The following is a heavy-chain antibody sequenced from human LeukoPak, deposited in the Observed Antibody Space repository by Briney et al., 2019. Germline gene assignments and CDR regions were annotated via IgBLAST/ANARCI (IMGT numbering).Heavy chain of an antibody. CDR3: AREGCSGGNCWFDP. CDR1: GGSISRYY. V-gene: IGHV4-59*01. CDR2: IYSSGST. D-gene: IGHD2-15*01. J-gene: IGHJ5*02. Sequence: SETLSLTCTVSGGSISRYYWSWIWQPPGKGLEWIGYIYSSGSTNYNPSLRSRVTISVDTSNDQFSLKLSSLTAADTAVYYCAREGCSGGNCWFDPWGQGTLVTVSS.